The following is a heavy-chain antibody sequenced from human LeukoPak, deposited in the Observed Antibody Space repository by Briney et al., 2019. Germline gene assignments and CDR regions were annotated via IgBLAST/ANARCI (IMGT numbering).Heavy chain of an antibody. Sequence: GGSLRLSCAASGFIFSTYAMNWVRQAPGKGLEWISGVSNSGVSTNYADSVKGRFTISRDNSKNMLYLQMNGLRAEDTAVYYCAKDWNPSPNWFGPWGRGTLVIVSS. CDR2: VSNSGVST. V-gene: IGHV3-23*01. CDR1: GFIFSTYA. J-gene: IGHJ5*02. CDR3: AKDWNPSPNWFGP. D-gene: IGHD1-1*01.